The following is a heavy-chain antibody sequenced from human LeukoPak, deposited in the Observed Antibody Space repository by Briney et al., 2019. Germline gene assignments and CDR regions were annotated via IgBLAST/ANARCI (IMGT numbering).Heavy chain of an antibody. CDR2: ISRSGTPI. J-gene: IGHJ4*02. V-gene: IGHV3-11*04. D-gene: IGHD3-22*01. CDR1: GFTFNDYY. Sequence: GGSLRLSCAASGFTFNDYYMNWIRQAPGKGLEWVSYISRSGTPIYYADSVKGRFTISRDNARNSLHLQMNSLRAEDTAVYYCAREWAGGDSSAYPPFDYWGQGTLVTVSS. CDR3: AREWAGGDSSAYPPFDY.